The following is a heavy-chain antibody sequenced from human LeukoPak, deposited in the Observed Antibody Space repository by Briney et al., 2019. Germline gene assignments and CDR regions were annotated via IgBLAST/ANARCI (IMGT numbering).Heavy chain of an antibody. CDR3: ASGRGYSGWYNY. D-gene: IGHD6-19*01. V-gene: IGHV4-34*01. J-gene: IGHJ4*02. CDR1: GGSFSGYY. Sequence: SETLSLTCAVYGGSFSGYYWSWIRQPPGKGLEWIGEINHSGSTNYNPSLKSRVTISVDTSKNQFSLKLSSVTAADTAVYYCASGRGYSGWYNYWGQGTLVTVSS. CDR2: INHSGST.